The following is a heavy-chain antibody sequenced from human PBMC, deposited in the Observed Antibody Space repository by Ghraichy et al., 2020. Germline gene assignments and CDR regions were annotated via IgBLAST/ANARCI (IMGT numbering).Heavy chain of an antibody. D-gene: IGHD2-21*01. CDR3: SRTPLWNAFDI. J-gene: IGHJ3*02. CDR1: GYTFTSYY. V-gene: IGHV1-46*01. Sequence: ASVKVSSKASGYTFTSYYMHWVRLAPGQGLEWMGMINPSGGTTTYAQKFQGRVTMTRDTSTSTVYMELSSLRSEDTAVYYCSRTPLWNAFDIWGQGTMVTISS. CDR2: INPSGGTT.